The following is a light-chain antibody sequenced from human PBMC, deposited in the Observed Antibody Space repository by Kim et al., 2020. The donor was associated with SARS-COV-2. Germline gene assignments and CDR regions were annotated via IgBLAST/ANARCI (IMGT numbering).Light chain of an antibody. Sequence: MSPGQTASITCSGDKLGDKYVCWYQQKPGQSPVLVIYQDTKRPSGIPERFSGSSSGNTATLTISGTQAMDEADYYCQAWDSGTVVCGGGTKLSVL. CDR2: QDT. J-gene: IGLJ2*01. CDR1: KLGDKY. CDR3: QAWDSGTVV. V-gene: IGLV3-1*01.